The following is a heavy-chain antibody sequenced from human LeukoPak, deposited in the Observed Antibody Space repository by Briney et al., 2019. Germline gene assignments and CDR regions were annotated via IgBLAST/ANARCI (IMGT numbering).Heavy chain of an antibody. D-gene: IGHD3-10*01. Sequence: GGSLRLSCAASGFNITSNYMNWVRQAPGKGLEWVSYISSSGSTIYYADSVKGRFTISRDNAKNSLYLQMNSLRAEDTAVYYCARALRGVSPYYYGMDVWGQGAAVTVSS. J-gene: IGHJ6*02. CDR3: ARALRGVSPYYYGMDV. V-gene: IGHV3-48*03. CDR1: GFNITSNY. CDR2: ISSSGSTI.